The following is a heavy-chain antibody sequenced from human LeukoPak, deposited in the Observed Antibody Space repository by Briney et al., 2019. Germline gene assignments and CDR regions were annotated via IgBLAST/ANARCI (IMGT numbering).Heavy chain of an antibody. Sequence: ASVKVSCKASGGTFTSYAISWVRQAPGQGLEWMGGIIPIFGTANYAQKFQGRVTITADESTSTAYMELSSLRSEDTAVYYCARSLCSGGSGYPSSGGSYPWGQGTLVTVSS. CDR1: GGTFTSYA. D-gene: IGHD2-15*01. CDR3: ARSLCSGGSGYPSSGGSYP. J-gene: IGHJ5*02. V-gene: IGHV1-69*01. CDR2: IIPIFGTA.